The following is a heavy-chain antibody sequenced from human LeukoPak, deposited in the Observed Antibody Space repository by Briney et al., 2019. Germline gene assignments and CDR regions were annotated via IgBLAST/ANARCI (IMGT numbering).Heavy chain of an antibody. CDR1: GFTFDDYG. CDR3: ARVRSPYSSSSDYVY. V-gene: IGHV3-20*04. CDR2: INWNGGST. D-gene: IGHD6-6*01. J-gene: IGHJ4*02. Sequence: GGSLRLSCAASGFTFDDYGMSWVRQAPGKGLEWVSGINWNGGSTGCADSVKGRFTISRDNAKNSLYLQMNSLRAEDTALYYCARVRSPYSSSSDYVYWGQGTLVTVSS.